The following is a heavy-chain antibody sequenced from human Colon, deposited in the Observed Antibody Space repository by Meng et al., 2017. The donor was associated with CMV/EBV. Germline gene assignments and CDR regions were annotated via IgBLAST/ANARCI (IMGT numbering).Heavy chain of an antibody. Sequence: SETLSLTCAVYEGSFSDYFWTWIRQSPGKGLEWIGEINHSGSANYNPSLKSRLTLSVDVSQKQFSLRLNSVLAADTAVYFCARGRYLAWNHSFDFWSQGSLVTV. CDR1: EGSFSDYF. J-gene: IGHJ4*02. V-gene: IGHV4-34*01. D-gene: IGHD1-1*01. CDR3: ARGRYLAWNHSFDF. CDR2: INHSGSA.